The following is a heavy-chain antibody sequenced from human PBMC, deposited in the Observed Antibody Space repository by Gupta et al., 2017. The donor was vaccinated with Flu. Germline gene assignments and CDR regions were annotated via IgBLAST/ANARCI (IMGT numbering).Heavy chain of an antibody. Sequence: QVQLVQSGAEVKKPGYSAKVSCKASGGTFSSHAISWVRQAPGQGLEWMGGIIPIFGTANYAQKFQGRVTITADESTSTAYMELSSLRSEDTAVYYCARDRMWQQLGTLDYWGQGTLVTVSS. CDR3: ARDRMWQQLGTLDY. CDR1: GGTFSSHA. CDR2: IIPIFGTA. D-gene: IGHD6-13*01. V-gene: IGHV1-69*01. J-gene: IGHJ4*02.